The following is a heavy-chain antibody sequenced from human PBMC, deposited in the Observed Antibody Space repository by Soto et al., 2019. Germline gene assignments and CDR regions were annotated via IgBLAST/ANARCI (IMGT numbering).Heavy chain of an antibody. CDR2: ISGSGDST. Sequence: EVYLLESGGGLVQPGGSLRLACVASRFTFRSYAVSWVLQQPGKGLEWVSGISGSGDSTYYADSVTGRFTSSRDNSKNTVYLQMSSLRGGDTAVYYCAIEALDVLPDEFFFSGRDVWGQGTTVTV. D-gene: IGHD1-1*01. CDR1: RFTFRSYA. CDR3: AIEALDVLPDEFFFSGRDV. V-gene: IGHV3-23*01. J-gene: IGHJ6*02.